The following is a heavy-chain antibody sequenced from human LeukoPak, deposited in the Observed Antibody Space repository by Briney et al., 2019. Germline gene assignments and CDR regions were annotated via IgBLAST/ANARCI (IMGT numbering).Heavy chain of an antibody. J-gene: IGHJ3*02. D-gene: IGHD1-26*01. CDR1: GLTFSNYG. CDR3: ARVCWEWELFDAFDI. CDR2: ISDDGSNK. V-gene: IGHV3-30*03. Sequence: GGSLRLSCTVAGLTFSNYGMHWVRQAPGKGLEWVAAISDDGSNKYYGDAVKGRFTISRDNSKNTLYLQMNSLRAEDTAVYYCARVCWEWELFDAFDIWGQGTMVTVSS.